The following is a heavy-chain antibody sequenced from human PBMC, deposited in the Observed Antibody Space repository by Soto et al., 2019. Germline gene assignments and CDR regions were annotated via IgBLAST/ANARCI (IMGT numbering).Heavy chain of an antibody. CDR2: ISAYNGNT. Sequence: ASVKVSCKASGYTFTSYGMRWVRQAPGQGLEWMGWISAYNGNTNYAQKLQGRVTMTTDTSTSTAYMELRSLRSDDTAVYYCASLYCSSTSCYPSPFDYWGQGTLVTVSS. V-gene: IGHV1-18*01. D-gene: IGHD2-2*01. J-gene: IGHJ4*02. CDR1: GYTFTSYG. CDR3: ASLYCSSTSCYPSPFDY.